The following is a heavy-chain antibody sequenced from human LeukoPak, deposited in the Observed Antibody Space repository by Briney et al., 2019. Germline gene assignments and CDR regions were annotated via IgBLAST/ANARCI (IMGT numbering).Heavy chain of an antibody. CDR2: IYHSGST. Sequence: SETLSLTCTVSGGSITNYYWSWIRQPPGKGLEWIGSIYHSGSTYYNPSLKSRVTISVDTSKNQFSPKLSSVTAADTAVYYCARGYYYDSSGYYGVWGQGTLVTVSS. V-gene: IGHV4-38-2*02. D-gene: IGHD3-22*01. CDR1: GGSITNYY. CDR3: ARGYYYDSSGYYGV. J-gene: IGHJ4*02.